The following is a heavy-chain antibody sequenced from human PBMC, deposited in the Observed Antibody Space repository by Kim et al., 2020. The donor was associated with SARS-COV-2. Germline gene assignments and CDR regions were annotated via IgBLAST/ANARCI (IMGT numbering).Heavy chain of an antibody. J-gene: IGHJ6*02. CDR1: GFTFSSYG. CDR3: AKNEVLLWFGELSYRGGGMDV. V-gene: IGHV3-33*06. CDR2: IWYDGSNK. D-gene: IGHD3-10*01. Sequence: GGSLRLSCAASGFTFSSYGMHWVRQAPGKGLEWVAVIWYDGSNKYYADSVKGRFTISRDNSKNTLYLQMNSLRAEDTAVYYCAKNEVLLWFGELSYRGGGMDVWGQGTSVTVA.